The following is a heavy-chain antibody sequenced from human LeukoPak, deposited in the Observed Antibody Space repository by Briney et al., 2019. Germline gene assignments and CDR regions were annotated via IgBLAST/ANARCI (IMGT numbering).Heavy chain of an antibody. CDR2: INPNSGGT. CDR1: GYTFTGYY. CDR3: ARAETGTYYYDSSRSFDY. D-gene: IGHD3-22*01. J-gene: IGHJ4*02. V-gene: IGHV1-2*06. Sequence: ASVKVSCKASGYTFTGYYMHWVRQAPGQGLEWMGRINPNSGGTNYAQKFQGRVTMTRDTSISTAYMELSRLRSDDTAVYYCARAETGTYYYDSSRSFDYWGQGTLVTVSS.